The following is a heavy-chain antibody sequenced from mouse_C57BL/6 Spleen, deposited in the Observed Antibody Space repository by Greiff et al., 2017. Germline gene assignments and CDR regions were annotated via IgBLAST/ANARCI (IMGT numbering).Heavy chain of an antibody. J-gene: IGHJ4*01. D-gene: IGHD2-4*01. Sequence: VQRVESGPGLVAPSQSLSITCTVSGFSLTSYAISWVRQPPGKGLEWLGVIWTGGGTNYNSALKSRLSISKDNSKSQVFLKMNSLQTDDTARYYCARIYDYDVDYYAMDDWGQGTSVTVSS. CDR3: ARIYDYDVDYYAMDD. CDR1: GFSLTSYA. CDR2: IWTGGGT. V-gene: IGHV2-9-1*01.